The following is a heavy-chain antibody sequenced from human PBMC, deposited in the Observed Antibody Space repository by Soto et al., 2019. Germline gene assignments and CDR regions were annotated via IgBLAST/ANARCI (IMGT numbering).Heavy chain of an antibody. Sequence: PSETLSLTCTVSGGSISSGDYYWSWIRQPPGKGLEWIGYIYYSGSTYYNPSLKSRVTISVDTSKNQFSLKLSSVTAADTAVYYCARGGGRQDSSGFDYWGQGTLVTVSS. D-gene: IGHD3-22*01. CDR1: GGSISSGDYY. CDR3: ARGGGRQDSSGFDY. V-gene: IGHV4-30-4*01. J-gene: IGHJ4*02. CDR2: IYYSGST.